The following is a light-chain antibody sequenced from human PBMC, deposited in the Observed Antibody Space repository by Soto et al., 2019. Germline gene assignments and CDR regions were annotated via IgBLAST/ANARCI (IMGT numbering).Light chain of an antibody. CDR3: QQYNKLYT. V-gene: IGKV3-15*01. CDR2: GAS. CDR1: ESVSTK. J-gene: IGKJ2*01. Sequence: EIVMTQSPATLSVAPGERATLSCRASESVSTKLAWYQQKPGQAPRLLIYGASTRATAIPARFSGSGSGTEFTLTISRLQSEDFAVYYCQQYNKLYTFGQGTKLEIK.